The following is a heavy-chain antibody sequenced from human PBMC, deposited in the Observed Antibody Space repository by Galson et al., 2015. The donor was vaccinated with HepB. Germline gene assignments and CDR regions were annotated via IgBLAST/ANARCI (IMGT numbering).Heavy chain of an antibody. CDR2: FSYSGST. V-gene: IGHV4-39*01. CDR1: GGSISTTYYS. Sequence: ETLSLTCSVSGGSISTTYYSWGWIRQPPGQGLEWLGSFSYSGSTYYSPSLKSRLTISVDTSKNQFSLKLTSMTAADTAVYYCSRLSTTVAPQGYWGQGTLVTVSS. J-gene: IGHJ4*02. CDR3: SRLSTTVAPQGY. D-gene: IGHD1-1*01.